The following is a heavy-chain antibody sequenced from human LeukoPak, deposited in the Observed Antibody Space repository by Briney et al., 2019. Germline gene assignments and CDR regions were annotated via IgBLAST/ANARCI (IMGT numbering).Heavy chain of an antibody. J-gene: IGHJ3*02. CDR2: VKHDGSAQ. CDR1: GFTFSRYW. Sequence: PGGSLRLSCAASGFTFSRYWMNWVRQAPGKGLEWVANVKHDGSAQNYVDSVKGRFTISRDNAGNSLYLQMDSLRAEDTAVYYCAKDQVISGSEASDIWGQGTMVTVSS. V-gene: IGHV3-7*01. D-gene: IGHD2-21*01. CDR3: AKDQVISGSEASDI.